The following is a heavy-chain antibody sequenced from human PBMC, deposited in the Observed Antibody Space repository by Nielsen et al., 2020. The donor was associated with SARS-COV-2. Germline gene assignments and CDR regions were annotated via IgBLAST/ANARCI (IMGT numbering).Heavy chain of an antibody. CDR3: ARWFYGMDV. V-gene: IGHV7-4-1*02. CDR2: VNIHTLNP. Sequence: ASVNVSCQASRYTFTNYSMIRVQQAPAQALEWMGWVNIHTLNPTYAQGLTRRFVFSFDTSVNTAYLQLSGLRADDTAVYYCARWFYGMDVWGQGTTVTVSS. D-gene: IGHD3-22*01. J-gene: IGHJ6*02. CDR1: RYTFTNYS.